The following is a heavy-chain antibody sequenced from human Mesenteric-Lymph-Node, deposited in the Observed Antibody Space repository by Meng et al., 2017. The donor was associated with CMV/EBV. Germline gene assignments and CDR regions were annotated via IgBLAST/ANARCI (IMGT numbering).Heavy chain of an antibody. CDR2: IYYSGST. D-gene: IGHD2-2*02. V-gene: IGHV4-39*07. CDR3: ARIVVVVPAAIKHYYYGMDV. Sequence: SETLSLTCAVSGGSISSSSYYWGWLRQPPEKGLEWIGSIYYSGSTYYTPSLKSRVTISVDTSKNQFSLKLSSVTAADTAVYYCARIVVVVPAAIKHYYYGMDVWGQGTTVTVSS. J-gene: IGHJ6*02. CDR1: GGSISSSSYY.